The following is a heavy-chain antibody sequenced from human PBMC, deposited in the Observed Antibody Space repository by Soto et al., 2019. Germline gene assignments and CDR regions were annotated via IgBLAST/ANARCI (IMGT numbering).Heavy chain of an antibody. J-gene: IGHJ4*02. CDR1: GFTFSTYA. V-gene: IGHV3-23*01. D-gene: IGHD3-9*01. Sequence: EVQLLESGGGLVQPGGSLRLSCAASGFTFSTYAMSWVRQAPGKGLEWVSAISGSGTGTYYADSVKGRFTISRDNAKNSLYLQMNSLRAEDTAVYYCARAPFLTGYLDYWGQGTLVTVSS. CDR3: ARAPFLTGYLDY. CDR2: ISGSGTGT.